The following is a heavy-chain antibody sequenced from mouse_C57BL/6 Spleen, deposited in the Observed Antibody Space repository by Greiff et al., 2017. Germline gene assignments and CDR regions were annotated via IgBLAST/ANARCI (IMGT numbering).Heavy chain of an antibody. V-gene: IGHV1-64*01. D-gene: IGHD2-3*01. Sequence: QVQLQQPGAELVKPGASVKLSCKASGYTFTSYWMHWVKQRPGQGLEWIGMIHPNSGSTNYNEKFKSKATLTVDKSSSTAYMQLSSLTSEDSAVYYCARYYDGSPGAMDYWGQGTSVTVSS. CDR2: IHPNSGST. CDR1: GYTFTSYW. J-gene: IGHJ4*01. CDR3: ARYYDGSPGAMDY.